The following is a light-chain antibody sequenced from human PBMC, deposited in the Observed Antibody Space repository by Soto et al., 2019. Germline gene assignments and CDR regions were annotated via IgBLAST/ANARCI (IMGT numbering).Light chain of an antibody. Sequence: QSARTQPASVSGSPGQSITISCNGTSSDVGSYNLVSWYQQHPGKAPKLMIYEVSKRPSGVSNRFSGSKSGNTASLTISGLQAEDEADYYCCSYAGSSPYVFGTGTKVTVL. V-gene: IGLV2-23*02. CDR2: EVS. J-gene: IGLJ1*01. CDR3: CSYAGSSPYV. CDR1: SSDVGSYNL.